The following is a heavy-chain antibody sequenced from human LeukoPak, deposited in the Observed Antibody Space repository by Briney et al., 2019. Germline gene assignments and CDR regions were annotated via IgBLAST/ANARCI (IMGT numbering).Heavy chain of an antibody. J-gene: IGHJ4*02. CDR2: ISGSGGST. D-gene: IGHD2-15*01. Sequence: GGSLRLSCAASGFTFSSYAMSWVRQAPGKGLEWVSAISGSGGSTYYADSVKGRFTISRDNSKNTLYLQMNSLRVEDTAVYYCARDYYCSGGSCYLTILDYWGQGTLVTVSS. V-gene: IGHV3-23*01. CDR3: ARDYYCSGGSCYLTILDY. CDR1: GFTFSSYA.